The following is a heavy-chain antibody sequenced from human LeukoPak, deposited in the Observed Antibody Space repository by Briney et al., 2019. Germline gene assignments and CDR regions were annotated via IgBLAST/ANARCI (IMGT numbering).Heavy chain of an antibody. Sequence: GGSLRLSCAASGFTFSSYGMSWVRQAPGKGLEWVSSISNSGGSTYHADSVKGRFTISRDNSKNRLYLQMNSLRADDTAVYYCANDSGYDHHGLFDYWGQGTLVTVSS. CDR3: ANDSGYDHHGLFDY. J-gene: IGHJ4*02. D-gene: IGHD5-12*01. CDR2: ISNSGGST. CDR1: GFTFSSYG. V-gene: IGHV3-23*01.